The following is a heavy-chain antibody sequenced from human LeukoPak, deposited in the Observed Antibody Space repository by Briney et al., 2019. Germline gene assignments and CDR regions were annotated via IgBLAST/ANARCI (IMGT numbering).Heavy chain of an antibody. CDR2: IYHSGST. V-gene: IGHV4-59*01. CDR3: ARGGAARLHFQN. D-gene: IGHD6-6*01. Sequence: SSETLSLTCTVSGGSISTYYWNWIRQPPGKGLEWIGYIYHSGSTNCNPSLQSRVTISVEKSKNQFSLNLKSVTAAATAVYYCARGGAARLHFQNWGQGTLVTVSS. J-gene: IGHJ1*01. CDR1: GGSISTYY.